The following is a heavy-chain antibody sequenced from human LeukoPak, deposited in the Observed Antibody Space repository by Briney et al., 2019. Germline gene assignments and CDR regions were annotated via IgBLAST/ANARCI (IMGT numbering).Heavy chain of an antibody. J-gene: IGHJ4*02. D-gene: IGHD3-3*01. V-gene: IGHV5-10-1*01. CDR3: ARRDDFWSGYPFDY. CDR1: GSSFTSYW. CDR2: IDPSDSYT. Sequence: GEPLQISCKGSGSSFTSYWSSWGRQMAGKGLEWMGRIDPSDSYTNYSPSFQGHVTISADTSISTAYLQWSSLKASDTAMYSCARRDDFWSGYPFDYWGQGTLVTVSS.